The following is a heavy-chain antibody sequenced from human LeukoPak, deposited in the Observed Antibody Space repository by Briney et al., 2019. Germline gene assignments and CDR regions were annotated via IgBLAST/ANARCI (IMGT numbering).Heavy chain of an antibody. CDR3: ARSSSRVGATSDPSSPPGPNDY. D-gene: IGHD1-26*01. Sequence: PGGSLRLSCAASGFTVSSNYMSWVRQAPGKGLEWVTVIYSSGSTYYADSVKGRFTISRDKSKHTLYLQMNSLRAEDTAVHYCARSSSRVGATSDPSSPPGPNDYWGQGTLVTVSS. CDR1: GFTVSSNY. CDR2: IYSSGST. V-gene: IGHV3-53*01. J-gene: IGHJ4*02.